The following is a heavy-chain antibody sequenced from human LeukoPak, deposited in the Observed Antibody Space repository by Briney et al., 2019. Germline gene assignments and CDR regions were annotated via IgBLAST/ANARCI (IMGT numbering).Heavy chain of an antibody. CDR2: IYYSGST. CDR1: GGSISSYY. V-gene: IGHV4-59*12. Sequence: SETLSLTCTVSGGSISSYYWSWIRQPPGKGLEWIGYIYYSGSTNYNPSLKSRVTISVYTSKNQFSLKLSSVTAADTAVYYCARVRIQLWANFDYWGQGTLVTVSS. CDR3: ARVRIQLWANFDY. J-gene: IGHJ4*02. D-gene: IGHD5-18*01.